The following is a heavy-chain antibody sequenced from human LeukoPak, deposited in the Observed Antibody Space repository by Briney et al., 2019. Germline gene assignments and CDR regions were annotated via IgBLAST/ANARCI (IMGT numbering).Heavy chain of an antibody. D-gene: IGHD3-22*01. V-gene: IGHV3-53*01. Sequence: GGSLRLSCAASGFTVSSNYMSWARQAPGKGLEWVSVIYSGGSTYYADSVKGRFTISRDISKNTLNLQMNSLRAEDTAVYYCARDSTTYYYDRRDTFDIWGQGTMVTVSS. CDR2: IYSGGST. CDR1: GFTVSSNY. CDR3: ARDSTTYYYDRRDTFDI. J-gene: IGHJ3*02.